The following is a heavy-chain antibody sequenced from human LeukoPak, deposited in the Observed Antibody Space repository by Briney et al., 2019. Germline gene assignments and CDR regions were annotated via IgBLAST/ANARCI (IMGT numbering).Heavy chain of an antibody. V-gene: IGHV1-69*01. D-gene: IGHD2-2*02. CDR2: IIPIFGTA. CDR1: GGTFSSYG. J-gene: IGHJ6*03. Sequence: SVKVSCKASGGTFSSYGISWVRQAPGQGLEWMGGIIPIFGTANYAQKFQGRVTITADESTSTAYMELSSLRSEDTAVYYCASTGYCSSTSCYTQYYYYYMDVWGKGTTVTVSS. CDR3: ASTGYCSSTSCYTQYYYYYMDV.